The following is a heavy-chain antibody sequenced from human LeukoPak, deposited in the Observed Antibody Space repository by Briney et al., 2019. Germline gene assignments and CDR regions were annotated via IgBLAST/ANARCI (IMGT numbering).Heavy chain of an antibody. J-gene: IGHJ5*02. V-gene: IGHV1-2*02. D-gene: IGHD6-25*01. Sequence: ASVKVSCKASGYTFTGYYMHWVRQAPGQGLEWMGWFNPNSGGTNYAQKFQGRVTMTRDTSISTAYMELSRLRSDDTAVYYCAREAATLPGFDPWGQGTLVTVSS. CDR3: AREAATLPGFDP. CDR2: FNPNSGGT. CDR1: GYTFTGYY.